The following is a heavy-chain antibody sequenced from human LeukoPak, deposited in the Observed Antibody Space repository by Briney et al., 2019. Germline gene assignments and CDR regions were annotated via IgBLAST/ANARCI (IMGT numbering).Heavy chain of an antibody. J-gene: IGHJ6*03. V-gene: IGHV4-59*08. D-gene: IGHD4-17*01. CDR2: IYHGGST. CDR1: GGSVSNYY. CDR3: AKKGRTYTDYGGYYDYMDV. Sequence: SETLSLTCTVSGGSVSNYYWSWIRQPTGKGLEWIGYIYHGGSTKYNPSLKSRVTISVDTSKNQFSLNLRSVTAADTAVYYCAKKGRTYTDYGGYYDYMDVWGKGTTVTVS.